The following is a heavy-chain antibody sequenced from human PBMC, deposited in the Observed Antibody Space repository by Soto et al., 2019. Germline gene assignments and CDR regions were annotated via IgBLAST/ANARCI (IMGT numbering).Heavy chain of an antibody. J-gene: IGHJ4*02. CDR1: GGSISSYY. D-gene: IGHD1-26*01. V-gene: IGHV4-59*01. CDR3: AREETVGATSLIDY. Sequence: SETLSLTCTVSGGSISSYYWSWIRQPPGKGLEWIGYIYYSGSTNYNPSLKSRVTISVDTSKNQFSLKLSSVTAADTAVYYCAREETVGATSLIDYWGQGTLVTVSS. CDR2: IYYSGST.